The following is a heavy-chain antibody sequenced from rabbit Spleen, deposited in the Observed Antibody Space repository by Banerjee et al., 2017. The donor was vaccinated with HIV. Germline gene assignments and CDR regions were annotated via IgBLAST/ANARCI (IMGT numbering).Heavy chain of an antibody. J-gene: IGHJ6*01. V-gene: IGHV1S40*01. Sequence: QSLEESGGDLVKPGASLTLTCNASGFDFSSSDYMCWVRQAPGKGLEWIACIYSVNAGTYYASWATGRFTISKTSSTTVTLQMTSLTVADTATYFCARDTGTSFSSYGMDLWGPGTLVTVS. D-gene: IGHD7-1*01. CDR2: IYSVNAGT. CDR3: ARDTGTSFSSYGMDL. CDR1: GFDFSSSDY.